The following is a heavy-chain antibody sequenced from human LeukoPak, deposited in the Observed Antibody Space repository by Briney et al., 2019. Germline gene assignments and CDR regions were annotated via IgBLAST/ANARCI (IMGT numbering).Heavy chain of an antibody. J-gene: IGHJ4*02. CDR3: ARGKWFVPAAPDY. D-gene: IGHD2-2*01. Sequence: ASVKVSCKASGYTFTGYYMHWVRQAPGQGLEWMGWINPNSGGTNYAQKFQGRVTMTRDTSISTAYMELSRLRSDDTAGYYCARGKWFVPAAPDYWGQGTLVTVSS. V-gene: IGHV1-2*02. CDR1: GYTFTGYY. CDR2: INPNSGGT.